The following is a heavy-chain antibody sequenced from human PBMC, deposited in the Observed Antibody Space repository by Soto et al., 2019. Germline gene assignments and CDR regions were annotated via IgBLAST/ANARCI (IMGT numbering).Heavy chain of an antibody. D-gene: IGHD1-1*01. CDR1: GFTFNSYN. V-gene: IGHV3-21*01. Sequence: EVQLVESGGGLVKPGGSLRLSCAASGFTFNSYNMNWVRQAPGKGLEWVSCISTSSSDIYYADSVRGRFTISRDNAKNTQYLQLHSLRANDTAVYYCARDCDIQLDYYGKDVWGQGTTVTVSS. CDR3: ARDCDIQLDYYGKDV. CDR2: ISTSSSDI. J-gene: IGHJ6*02.